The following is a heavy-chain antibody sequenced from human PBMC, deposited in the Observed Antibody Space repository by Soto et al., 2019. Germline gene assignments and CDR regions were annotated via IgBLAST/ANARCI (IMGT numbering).Heavy chain of an antibody. CDR3: AREDSIIIPAVSDF. CDR2: VSKSDYT. J-gene: IGHJ4*02. D-gene: IGHD2-2*01. V-gene: IGHV3-21*01. Sequence: LRLSCTVSGFPFNNYGINWVRQAPGKGLEWVSSVSKSDYTYYSDSVKGRFTISRDNAKNSVSLQMNTLRAEDTAVYYCAREDSIIIPAVSDFWGQGTLVTVSS. CDR1: GFPFNNYG.